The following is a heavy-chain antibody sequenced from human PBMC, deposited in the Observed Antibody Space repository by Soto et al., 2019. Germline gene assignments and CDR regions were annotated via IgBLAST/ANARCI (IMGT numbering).Heavy chain of an antibody. CDR1: GYTFTRNG. D-gene: IGHD5-18*01. J-gene: IGHJ6*02. V-gene: IGHV1-18*01. Sequence: ASVKVSCKTSGYTFTRNGISWVRQAPGQGLEWMGWISPKSGSIKYAQKFQGRVIMTTDTSTSTAYMELRSLRSDDTAVYYCAADPVDTAMVTIYYYYYGMDVWGQGTTVTVSS. CDR3: AADPVDTAMVTIYYYYYGMDV. CDR2: ISPKSGSI.